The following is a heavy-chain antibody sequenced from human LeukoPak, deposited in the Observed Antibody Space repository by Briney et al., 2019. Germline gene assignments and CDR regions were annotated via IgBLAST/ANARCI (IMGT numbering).Heavy chain of an antibody. D-gene: IGHD1-26*01. Sequence: VASVKVSCKASGGTFSSYAISWVRQAPGQGLEWMGGIIPIFGTANYAQKFQGRVTITADESTSTAYMELSSLRSEDTAVYYCARGVIVGATFPGYYYYMDVWGKGTPVTVSS. CDR1: GGTFSSYA. V-gene: IGHV1-69*13. CDR3: ARGVIVGATFPGYYYYMDV. J-gene: IGHJ6*03. CDR2: IIPIFGTA.